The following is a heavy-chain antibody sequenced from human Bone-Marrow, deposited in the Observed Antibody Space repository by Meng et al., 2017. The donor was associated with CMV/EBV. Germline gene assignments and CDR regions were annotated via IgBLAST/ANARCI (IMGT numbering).Heavy chain of an antibody. CDR2: IIPILGIA. J-gene: IGHJ6*02. V-gene: IGHV1-69*02. CDR3: ARGPSIVVVPATWSYGMDV. D-gene: IGHD2-2*01. Sequence: SVKVSCKASGGTFSSYTISWVRQAPGQGLEWMGRIIPILGIANYAQKFQGRVTITRNTSISTAYMELSSLRSEDTAVYYCARGPSIVVVPATWSYGMDVWGQGPTDTVSS. CDR1: GGTFSSYT.